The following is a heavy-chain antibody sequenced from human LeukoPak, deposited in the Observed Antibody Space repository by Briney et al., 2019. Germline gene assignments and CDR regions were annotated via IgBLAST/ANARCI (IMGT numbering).Heavy chain of an antibody. V-gene: IGHV3-64*01. D-gene: IGHD2-21*01. CDR2: ISSNGGST. CDR1: GFTFSSYA. CDR3: ARERLAYCGGDCYDNDAFDI. J-gene: IGHJ3*02. Sequence: GGSLRLSCAASGFTFSSYAMHWVRQAPGKGLEYVSAISSNGGSTYYANSVKGRFTISRDNSKNTLYLQMGSLRAEDMAVYYCARERLAYCGGDCYDNDAFDIWGQGTMVTVSS.